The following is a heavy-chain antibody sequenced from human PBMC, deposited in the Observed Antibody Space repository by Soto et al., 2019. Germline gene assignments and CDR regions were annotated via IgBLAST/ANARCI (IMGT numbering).Heavy chain of an antibody. D-gene: IGHD6-6*01. CDR1: GFTFSSYG. CDR2: ISYDGSNK. Sequence: GSLRLSCAASGFTFSSYGMHWVRQAPGKGLEWVAVISYDGSNKYYADSVKGRFTISRDNSKNTLYLQMNSLRAEDTAVYYCAKDHALIEYSSSSGGLDYWGQGTLVTVSS. J-gene: IGHJ4*02. V-gene: IGHV3-30*18. CDR3: AKDHALIEYSSSSGGLDY.